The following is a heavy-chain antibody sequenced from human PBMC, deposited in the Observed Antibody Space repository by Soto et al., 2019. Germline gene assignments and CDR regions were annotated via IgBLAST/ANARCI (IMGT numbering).Heavy chain of an antibody. Sequence: ASVKVSCKASGYTFTSYGISWVRQAPGQGLEWMGWISAYNGNTNYAQKLQGRVTMTTDTSTSTAYMELRSLRSDDTAVYYCARAGCSGGSCYVEGVKLVDYWGQGTLVTVSS. CDR3: ARAGCSGGSCYVEGVKLVDY. J-gene: IGHJ4*02. D-gene: IGHD2-15*01. CDR2: ISAYNGNT. V-gene: IGHV1-18*01. CDR1: GYTFTSYG.